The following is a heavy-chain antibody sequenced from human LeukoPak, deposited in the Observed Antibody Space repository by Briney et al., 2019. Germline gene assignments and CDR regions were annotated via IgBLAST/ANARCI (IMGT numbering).Heavy chain of an antibody. CDR2: ISGSGGST. CDR3: AKEGSPYYYDSSGYSIDY. D-gene: IGHD3-22*01. CDR1: GFTFSSYG. J-gene: IGHJ4*02. V-gene: IGHV3-23*01. Sequence: GGSLRLSCAASGFTFSSYGMSWVRQAPGKGLEWVSAISGSGGSTYYADSVKGRFTISRDNSKNTLYLQMNSLRAEDTAVYYCAKEGSPYYYDSSGYSIDYWGQGTLVTVSS.